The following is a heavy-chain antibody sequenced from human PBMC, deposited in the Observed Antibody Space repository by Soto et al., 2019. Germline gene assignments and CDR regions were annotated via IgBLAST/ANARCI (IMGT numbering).Heavy chain of an antibody. CDR3: ARGPSSLTRFDY. V-gene: IGHV3-30-3*01. CDR2: ISYDGSNK. J-gene: IGHJ4*02. Sequence: GGSLRLSCAASGFTFSSYAMHWVRQAPGKGLKWVAVISYDGSNKYYADSVKGRFTISRDSSKNTLYLQMNSLRAEDTAVYYCARGPSSLTRFDYWGQGTLVTVSS. CDR1: GFTFSSYA. D-gene: IGHD2-2*01.